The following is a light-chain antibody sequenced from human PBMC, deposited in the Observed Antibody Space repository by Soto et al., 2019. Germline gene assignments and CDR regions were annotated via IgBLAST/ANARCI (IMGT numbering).Light chain of an antibody. Sequence: QSALTQSPSASGSPGQSVTISCTGTSSDVGNYKYVSWYQQHPGKAPKLMIYEVSKRPSGVPDRFSGSKSGNTASLTVSGLQAEDEADYYCSSYAGSNNWVFGGETKLTVL. CDR3: SSYAGSNNWV. V-gene: IGLV2-8*01. CDR2: EVS. CDR1: SSDVGNYKY. J-gene: IGLJ3*02.